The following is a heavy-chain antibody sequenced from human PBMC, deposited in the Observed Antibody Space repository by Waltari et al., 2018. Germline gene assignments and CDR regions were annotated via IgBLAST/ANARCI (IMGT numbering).Heavy chain of an antibody. CDR1: GFTFSSYW. CDR3: ASGGSSTGYY. Sequence: EVRLVESGGGLVQPGGSLRLSCVASGFTFSSYWMSWVRQAPGEGLEWVANIKQEGSEKYYVDSVKGRFTISRDNAKNSLYLQMNSLRAEDTAVYYCASGGSSTGYYWGQGTLVTVSS. J-gene: IGHJ4*02. CDR2: IKQEGSEK. D-gene: IGHD1-26*01. V-gene: IGHV3-7*01.